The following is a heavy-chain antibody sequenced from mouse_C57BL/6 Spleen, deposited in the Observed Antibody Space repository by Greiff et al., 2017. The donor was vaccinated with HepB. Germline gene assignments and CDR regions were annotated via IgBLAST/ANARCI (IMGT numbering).Heavy chain of an antibody. CDR1: GFTFSSYA. CDR3: TRDGGTTLVYWYFDV. D-gene: IGHD5-5*01. V-gene: IGHV5-9-1*02. CDR2: ISSGGDYI. J-gene: IGHJ1*03. Sequence: EVMLVESGEGLVKPGGSLKLSCAASGFTFSSYAMSWVRQTPEKRLEWVAYISSGGDYIYYADTVKGRFTISRDNARNTLYLQMSSLKSEDTAMYYCTRDGGTTLVYWYFDVWRTGPTVTVPS.